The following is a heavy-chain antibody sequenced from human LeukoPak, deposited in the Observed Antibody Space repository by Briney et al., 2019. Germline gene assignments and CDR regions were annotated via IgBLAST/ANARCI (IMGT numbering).Heavy chain of an antibody. V-gene: IGHV1-69*13. CDR2: IIPIFGTA. CDR3: VLVTGIAAAGPDY. CDR1: GGTFSSYA. J-gene: IGHJ4*02. D-gene: IGHD6-13*01. Sequence: SVKVSCKASGGTFSSYAISWVRQAPGQGREWMGGIIPIFGTAKYAQKFQGRGTITADESTRTAYMELSSLRSEDTAVYYCVLVTGIAAAGPDYWGQGTLVTVSS.